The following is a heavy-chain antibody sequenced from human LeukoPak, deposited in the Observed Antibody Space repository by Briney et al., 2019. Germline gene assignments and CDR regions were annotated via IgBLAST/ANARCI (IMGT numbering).Heavy chain of an antibody. J-gene: IGHJ4*02. CDR3: ARSDATYYYDSSGYYYLN. CDR2: IYHSGST. Sequence: SETLSLTCTVSGGSISSSSYYWGWIRQPPGKGLEWIGEIYHSGSTNYNPSLKSRVTISVDKSKNQFSLKLSSVTAADTAVYYCARSDATYYYDSSGYYYLNWGQGTLVTVSS. CDR1: GGSISSSSYY. D-gene: IGHD3-22*01. V-gene: IGHV4-39*07.